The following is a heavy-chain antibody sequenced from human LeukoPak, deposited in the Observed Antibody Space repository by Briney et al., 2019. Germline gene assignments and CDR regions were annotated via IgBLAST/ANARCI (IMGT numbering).Heavy chain of an antibody. J-gene: IGHJ4*02. CDR3: AREGRQYSGYDLED. CDR2: ISSSSSYI. CDR1: GFTFSDYY. V-gene: IGHV3-11*06. D-gene: IGHD5-12*01. Sequence: GGSLRLSCAASGFTFSDYYMSWVRQAPGKGLEWVPSISSSSSYIYYADSVKGRFTISRDNAKNSLYLQMNSLRAEDTAVCYCAREGRQYSGYDLEDWGQGTLVTVSS.